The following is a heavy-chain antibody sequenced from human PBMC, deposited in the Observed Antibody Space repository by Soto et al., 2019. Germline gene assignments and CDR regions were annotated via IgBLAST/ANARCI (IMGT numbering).Heavy chain of an antibody. V-gene: IGHV3-72*01. CDR2: LRNKGKGYST. J-gene: IGHJ4*02. CDR1: GFTFSNCY. D-gene: IGHD1-26*01. CDR3: VDCGSSALDG. Sequence: SLRISSAGSGFTFSNCYMDSDRPAPGKGPEWVHLLRNKGKGYSTEYAASVRRRFSILRDDSKNSVYLQMNSLKTEDTAVYYCVDCGSSALDGWGQGT.